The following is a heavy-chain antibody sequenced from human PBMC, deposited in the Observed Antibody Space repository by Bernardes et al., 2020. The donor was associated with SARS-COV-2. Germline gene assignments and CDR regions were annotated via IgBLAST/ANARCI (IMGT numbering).Heavy chain of an antibody. CDR1: GFIFTSYW. Sequence: GSLRLSCAASGFIFTSYWIHWVRHAPGEGLLWVSRINTDGTTTNYADSVKGRFTISRDNAKNTAYLQINSLRVDDTAVYYCATGRDYYNGDWGQGTMVIVSS. V-gene: IGHV3-74*01. J-gene: IGHJ3*01. CDR3: ATGRDYYNGD. CDR2: INTDGTTT. D-gene: IGHD1-20*01.